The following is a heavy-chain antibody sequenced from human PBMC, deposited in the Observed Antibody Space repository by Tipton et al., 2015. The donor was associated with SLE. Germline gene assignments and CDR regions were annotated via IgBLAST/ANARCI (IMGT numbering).Heavy chain of an antibody. Sequence: SLRLSCAASGFTFSSYSMNWVRQAPGKGLEWVSYISSSSSTTYYADSVKGRFTISRDNAKNSLYLQMNSLRAEDTAVYYCARDRYDSSGYYFDYWGQGTLVTVSS. CDR3: ARDRYDSSGYYFDY. J-gene: IGHJ4*02. CDR1: GFTFSSYS. V-gene: IGHV3-48*01. D-gene: IGHD3-22*01. CDR2: ISSSSSTT.